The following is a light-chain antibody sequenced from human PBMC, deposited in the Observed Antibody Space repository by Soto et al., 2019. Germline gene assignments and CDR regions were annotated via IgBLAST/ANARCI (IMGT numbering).Light chain of an antibody. V-gene: IGKV1-5*03. J-gene: IGKJ1*01. CDR2: EAS. Sequence: DIQMTQSPATLSASVGDRVTITCRASQNIYTWLAWYQQKPGKAPKHLIYEASNLETGVPSRFSGSGSGTEFTLTISSLQPDDFATYYCQQYNTFWTFGQGTKVDIK. CDR1: QNIYTW. CDR3: QQYNTFWT.